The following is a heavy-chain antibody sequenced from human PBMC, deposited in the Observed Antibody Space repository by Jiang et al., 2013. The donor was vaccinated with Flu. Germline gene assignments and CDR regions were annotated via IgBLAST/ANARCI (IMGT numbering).Heavy chain of an antibody. V-gene: IGHV4-61*08. J-gene: IGHJ6*03. CDR1: GGSVNSGGYY. Sequence: ELLKPSETLSLTCTVSGGSVNSGGYYWSWIRQPPGKGLEWIGYIYYSGSTNYNPSLKSRVTISVDTSKNQFSLNLSSVTAADTAVYYCAQRVPAAIGGYYYYYIDVWGKGTTVTVSS. CDR3: AQRVPAAIGGYYYYYIDV. D-gene: IGHD2-2*01. CDR2: IYYSGST.